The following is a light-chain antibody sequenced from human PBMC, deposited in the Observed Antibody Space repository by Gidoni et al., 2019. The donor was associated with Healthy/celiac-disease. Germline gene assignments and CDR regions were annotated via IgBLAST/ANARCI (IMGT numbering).Light chain of an antibody. J-gene: IGKJ5*01. V-gene: IGKV1-39*01. CDR1: QSISSY. CDR2: AAS. CDR3: QQSYSTPIT. Sequence: IQMTPSPSSLSASVGDRVTITCRASQSISSYLHWYQQKPGNAPKLLIYAASSLPSGVPSRFSGSGSGTDFTLTISSLQPEDFATYYCQQSYSTPITFGQGTRLEIK.